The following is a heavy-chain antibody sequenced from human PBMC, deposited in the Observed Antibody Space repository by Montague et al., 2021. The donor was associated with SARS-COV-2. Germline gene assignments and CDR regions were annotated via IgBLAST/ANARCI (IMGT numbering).Heavy chain of an antibody. Sequence: CAISGDSASSNSAAWNWIRQSPPRRLEWLWRTYYRSNWYNDSAVSVQSRISINPDTSKNQFSLQLNSVTPEDTALYYCAREITGGYSGYEAFYFDNWGQGTLVTVSS. V-gene: IGHV6-1*01. CDR2: TYYRSNWYN. CDR3: AREITGGYSGYEAFYFDN. CDR1: GDSASSNSAA. D-gene: IGHD5-12*01. J-gene: IGHJ4*02.